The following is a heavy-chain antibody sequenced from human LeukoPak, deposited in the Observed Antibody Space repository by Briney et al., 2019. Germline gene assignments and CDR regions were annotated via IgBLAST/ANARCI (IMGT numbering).Heavy chain of an antibody. CDR1: GGSISSGSYC. D-gene: IGHD4-17*01. J-gene: IGHJ4*02. CDR2: IYASGTT. V-gene: IGHV4-61*02. CDR3: ARAHGDYSETDY. Sequence: SETPSLTCTVSGGSISSGSYCGSWIRQPAGKGLECIGRIYASGTTNYNPSLKSRVTISVDTSKNQFSLKLSSVTAADTAVYYCARAHGDYSETDYWGQGTLVTVSS.